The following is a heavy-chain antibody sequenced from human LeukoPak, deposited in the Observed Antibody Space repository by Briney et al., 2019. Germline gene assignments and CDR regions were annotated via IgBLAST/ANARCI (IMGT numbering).Heavy chain of an antibody. D-gene: IGHD4-11*01. CDR2: ISYDGSNK. CDR3: ARSPTGDYYYYMDV. Sequence: GGSLRLSCAASGFTFSSYGMHWVRQAPGMGLEWVAVISYDGSNKYYADSVKGRFTISRDNSKNTLYLQMNSLRAEDTAVYYCARSPTGDYYYYMDVWGKGTTVTVSS. J-gene: IGHJ6*03. V-gene: IGHV3-30*03. CDR1: GFTFSSYG.